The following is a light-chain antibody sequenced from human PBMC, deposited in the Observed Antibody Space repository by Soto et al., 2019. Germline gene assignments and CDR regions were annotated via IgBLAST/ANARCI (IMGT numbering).Light chain of an antibody. J-gene: IGKJ3*01. CDR2: GAS. CDR1: QSVSSSY. CDR3: QQYGSSPPTT. Sequence: EIVLTQPPGTLSLSPGERATLSCRASQSVSSSYLAWYQQKPGQAPRHLIYGASSSATGIPDRFSGSGSRTDFTLTISRLEPEDFAVYYCQQYGSSPPTTFGPGTKVDIK. V-gene: IGKV3-20*01.